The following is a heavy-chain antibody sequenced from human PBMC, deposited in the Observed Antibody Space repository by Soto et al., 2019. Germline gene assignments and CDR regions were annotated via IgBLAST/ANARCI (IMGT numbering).Heavy chain of an antibody. D-gene: IGHD2-2*01. CDR1: GGTFSSYA. V-gene: IGHV1-69*12. CDR2: IIPIFDTA. J-gene: IGHJ6*02. Sequence: QVQLVQSGAEVKKPGSSVKVSCKASGGTFSSYAISWVRQAPGQGLEWMGGIIPIFDTANYAQKFQGRVTITAGESPCPAYMGLSSLRSEDTAVYYCARHDCISSSCYYYYYYGMDVWGQGTTVTVSS. CDR3: ARHDCISSSCYYYYYYGMDV.